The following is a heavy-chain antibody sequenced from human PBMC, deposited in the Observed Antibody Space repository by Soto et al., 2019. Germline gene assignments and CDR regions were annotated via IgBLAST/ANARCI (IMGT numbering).Heavy chain of an antibody. CDR1: GGSISSYY. CDR2: VHHSWGS. Sequence: QVQLQESGPGLVKPSETLSLSCTVSGGSISSYYWSWFRQSPGKRMEWIGYVHHSWGSSYNPSLQGPVAISLDPSTREFSLKVKPVTASDTAVYYCARQGFGRLHGVVDVWGQGATVTVSS. J-gene: IGHJ6*02. D-gene: IGHD3-10*01. V-gene: IGHV4-59*08. CDR3: ARQGFGRLHGVVDV.